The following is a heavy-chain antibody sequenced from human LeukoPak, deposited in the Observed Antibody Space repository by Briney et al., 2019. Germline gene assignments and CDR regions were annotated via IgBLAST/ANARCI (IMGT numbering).Heavy chain of an antibody. J-gene: IGHJ3*02. CDR2: ISGSGGSI. V-gene: IGHV3-11*04. Sequence: GGSPRLSCAVSGFTFSDYYMSWVRQAPGKGLEWVSYISGSGGSIYYADSVKGRFTISRDNAKNSLYLQINSLRAEDTAVYYCARDAPYDFWSGYYIGAGNDAFDIWGQGTMVTVSS. CDR3: ARDAPYDFWSGYYIGAGNDAFDI. D-gene: IGHD3-3*01. CDR1: GFTFSDYY.